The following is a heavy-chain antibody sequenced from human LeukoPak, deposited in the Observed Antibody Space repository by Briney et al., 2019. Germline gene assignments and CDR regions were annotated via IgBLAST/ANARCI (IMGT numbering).Heavy chain of an antibody. CDR3: AIGGGYCSGGSCYEFDY. D-gene: IGHD2-15*01. Sequence: ASVKVSYTASGYTFITFGISWVRQAPGQRLEWMGWISAYNGDTNYAQKLQGRVTMTTDTSTNTAYMELRSLRSDHTAVYYCAIGGGYCSGGSCYEFDYWGQGTLVTVSS. J-gene: IGHJ4*02. CDR1: GYTFITFG. CDR2: ISAYNGDT. V-gene: IGHV1-18*01.